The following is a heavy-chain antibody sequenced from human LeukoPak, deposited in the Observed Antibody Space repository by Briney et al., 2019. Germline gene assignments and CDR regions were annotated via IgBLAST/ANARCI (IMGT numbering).Heavy chain of an antibody. Sequence: GSLRLSCAASGFTVSRNYMTWVRQAPGKGLEWVSLIYSDGSTYYADSVKGRFTISRDNPKNTLYLQMHSLRAEDTAVYYCLGYSSSSLFDYWGQGTLVTVSS. CDR3: LGYSSSSLFDY. CDR1: GFTVSRNY. V-gene: IGHV3-53*01. CDR2: IYSDGST. D-gene: IGHD5-12*01. J-gene: IGHJ4*02.